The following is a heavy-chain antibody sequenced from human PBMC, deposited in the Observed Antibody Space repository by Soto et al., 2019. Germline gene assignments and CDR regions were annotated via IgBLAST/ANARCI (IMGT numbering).Heavy chain of an antibody. CDR1: GFTFNSYA. V-gene: IGHV3-23*01. Sequence: PGGSLRFSCVASGFTFNSYAMSWVRQAPGKGLEWVSAIGGSGGSTYYADSVRGRFTISRDNSKNMVYLQMNSLRAEDTAVYYCARVMRDSYFDYWGQRTLVTVSS. D-gene: IGHD2-8*01. CDR2: IGGSGGST. CDR3: ARVMRDSYFDY. J-gene: IGHJ4*02.